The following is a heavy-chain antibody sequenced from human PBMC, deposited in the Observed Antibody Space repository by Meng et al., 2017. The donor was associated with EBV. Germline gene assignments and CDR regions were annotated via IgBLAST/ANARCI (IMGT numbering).Heavy chain of an antibody. CDR3: AKHRLGPLDY. Sequence: EGELVESGGGLIQPGGPLRLSCAASGFTVSSNYMSWVRQAPGKGLEWVSVIYSGGSTYYADSVKGRFTISRDNSKNTLYLQMNSLRAEDTAVYYCAKHRLGPLDYWGQGTLVTVSS. CDR2: IYSGGST. V-gene: IGHV3-53*01. CDR1: GFTVSSNY. J-gene: IGHJ4*02. D-gene: IGHD5-12*01.